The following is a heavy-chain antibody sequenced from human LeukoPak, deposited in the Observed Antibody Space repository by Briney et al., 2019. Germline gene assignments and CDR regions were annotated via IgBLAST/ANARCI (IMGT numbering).Heavy chain of an antibody. CDR1: GGSFSGYY. Sequence: PSETLSLTCAVYGGSFSGYYWSWIRQPPGKGLEWVSSISSSSSYIYYADSVKGRFTISRDNAKNSLYLQMNSLRAEDTAVYYCASKRRGYSYASRGAFDIWGQGTMVTVSS. V-gene: IGHV3-21*01. CDR2: ISSSSSYI. D-gene: IGHD5-18*01. CDR3: ASKRRGYSYASRGAFDI. J-gene: IGHJ3*02.